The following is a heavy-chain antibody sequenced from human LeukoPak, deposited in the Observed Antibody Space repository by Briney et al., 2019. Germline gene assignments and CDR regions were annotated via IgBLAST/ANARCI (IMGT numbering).Heavy chain of an antibody. CDR3: ARDHSSGLYYFDY. J-gene: IGHJ4*02. V-gene: IGHV1-69*13. Sequence: SVKVSCKASGGTFSSYAINWVRQAPGQGLEWMRGIIPIFGTANYAQKFQGRVTITADESTSTAYMELSSLRSEDTAVYYCARDHSSGLYYFDYWGQGTLVTVSS. CDR1: GGTFSSYA. D-gene: IGHD6-19*01. CDR2: IIPIFGTA.